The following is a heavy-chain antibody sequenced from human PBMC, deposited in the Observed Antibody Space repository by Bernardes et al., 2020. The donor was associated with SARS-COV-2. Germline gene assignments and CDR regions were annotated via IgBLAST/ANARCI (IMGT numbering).Heavy chain of an antibody. CDR3: ATGRDYYNGD. CDR1: GFTFSSYS. CDR2: ISSSSSTI. J-gene: IGHJ3*01. Sequence: GGSLRLSCAASGFTFSSYSMNWVRQAPGKGLEWVSYISSSSSTIYYADSVKGRFTVTRDNAKNTAYLQVNSLRLDDTAVYYCATGRDYYNGDWGQGTMVTVSS. V-gene: IGHV3-48*04. D-gene: IGHD4-17*01.